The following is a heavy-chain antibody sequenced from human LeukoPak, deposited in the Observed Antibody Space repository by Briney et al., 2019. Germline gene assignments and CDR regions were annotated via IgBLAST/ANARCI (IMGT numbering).Heavy chain of an antibody. CDR2: IYYSGST. D-gene: IGHD3-3*01. CDR3: ARDERWHPSCGGGVVTGGFDP. CDR1: GGSISSGDYY. V-gene: IGHV4-30-4*01. J-gene: IGHJ5*02. Sequence: PSETLSLTCTVSGGSISSGDYYWSWIRQPPGKGLEWISNIYYSGSTYYNPSLKSRVTISVDTSKNQFSLKLSSVTAADTAVYYCARDERWHPSCGGGVVTGGFDPWGQGTLVTVSS.